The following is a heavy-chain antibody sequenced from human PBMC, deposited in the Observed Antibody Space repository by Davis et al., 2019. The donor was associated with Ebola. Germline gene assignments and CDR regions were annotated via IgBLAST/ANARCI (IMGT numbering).Heavy chain of an antibody. CDR2: LYYSGST. CDR1: GGSFSGYY. V-gene: IGHV4-34*01. J-gene: IGHJ6*02. D-gene: IGHD2-8*02. Sequence: GSLRLSCAVYGGSFSGYYWSWIRQPPGKGLEWIGSLYYSGSTYYNPSLKSRVTISVDTSKSQFSLKLSSVSAVDTAVYYCASLPPGYCTGGVCYDSYYYYYGMDVWGQGTTVTVSS. CDR3: ASLPPGYCTGGVCYDSYYYYYGMDV.